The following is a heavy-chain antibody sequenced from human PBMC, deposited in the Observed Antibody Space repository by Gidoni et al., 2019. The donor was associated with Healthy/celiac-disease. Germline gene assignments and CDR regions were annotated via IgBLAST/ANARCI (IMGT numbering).Heavy chain of an antibody. CDR1: GGSLSSSIYY. D-gene: IGHD3-3*02. CDR3: ARLSFEILAPALYYFDY. J-gene: IGHJ4*02. CDR2: IYYSGST. V-gene: IGHV4-39*01. Sequence: QLQLQESGPGLVKPSETLSLTCTVSGGSLSSSIYYWGWIRHPPGKGLEWIGSIYYSGSTYYNPSLKSRVTISVDTSKNQFSLKLSSVTAADTAVYYCARLSFEILAPALYYFDYWGQGTLVTVSS.